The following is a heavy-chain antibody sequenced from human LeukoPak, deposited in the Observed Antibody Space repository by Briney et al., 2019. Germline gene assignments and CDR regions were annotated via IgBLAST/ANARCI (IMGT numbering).Heavy chain of an antibody. CDR2: INHSGST. D-gene: IGHD3-10*01. J-gene: IGHJ4*02. CDR3: ASITMVRGVIPK. Sequence: PSETLSLTCAVYGGSFSGYYWSWIRQPPGKGLEWIGEINHSGSTNYNPSLKSRVTISVDTSKNQFSLKLSSVTAADTAVYYCASITMVRGVIPKWGQGTLVTVSS. V-gene: IGHV4-34*01. CDR1: GGSFSGYY.